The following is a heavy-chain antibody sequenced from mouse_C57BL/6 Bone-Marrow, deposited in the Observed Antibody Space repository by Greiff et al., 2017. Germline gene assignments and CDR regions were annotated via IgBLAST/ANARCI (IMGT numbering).Heavy chain of an antibody. Sequence: EVQGVESGGGLVQPKGSLKLSCAASGFSFNTYAMNWVRQAPGKGLEWVARIRSTSNNYATYYADSVKDSITICKDDSESLLYLQMNNLKTDDTAMYYCVRQEVYYGNYYYAMDYWGQGTSVTVSS. V-gene: IGHV10-1*01. D-gene: IGHD2-1*01. CDR1: GFSFNTYA. CDR3: VRQEVYYGNYYYAMDY. J-gene: IGHJ4*01. CDR2: IRSTSNNYAT.